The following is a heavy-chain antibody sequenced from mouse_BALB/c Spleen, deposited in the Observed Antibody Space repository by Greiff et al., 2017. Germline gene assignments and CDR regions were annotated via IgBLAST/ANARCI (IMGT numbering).Heavy chain of an antibody. CDR2: ISSGSSTI. CDR1: GFTFSSFG. CDR3: ARGPGKDY. V-gene: IGHV5-17*02. Sequence: QRVESGGGLVQPGGSRKLSCAASGFTFSSFGMHWVRQAPEKGLEWVAYISSGSSTIYYADTVKGRFTISRDNPKNTLFLQMTSLRSEDTAMYYCARGPGKDYWGQGTTLTVSS. J-gene: IGHJ2*01.